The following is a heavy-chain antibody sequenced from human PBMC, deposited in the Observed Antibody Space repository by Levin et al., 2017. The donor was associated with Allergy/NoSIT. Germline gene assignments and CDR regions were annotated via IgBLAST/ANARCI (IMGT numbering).Heavy chain of an antibody. V-gene: IGHV4-59*01. CDR3: ARWSWGSYYKYGLDV. CDR2: IYISGAT. CDR1: GGSMSSYY. D-gene: IGHD3-10*01. J-gene: IGHJ6*02. Sequence: PSETLSLTCSVSGGSMSSYYWTWIRQPPGKGLEWIGYIYISGATNYNSALKSRVIISLDKSKNQFSLKLSSATAADTAVYYCARWSWGSYYKYGLDVWGQGTTVTVSS.